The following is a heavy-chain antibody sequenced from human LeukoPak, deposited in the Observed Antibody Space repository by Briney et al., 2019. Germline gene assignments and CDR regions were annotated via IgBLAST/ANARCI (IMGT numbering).Heavy chain of an antibody. CDR1: GGSVSSSIYY. CDR2: IYYSGST. V-gene: IGHV4-39*01. D-gene: IGHD3-9*01. J-gene: IGHJ4*02. CDR3: ASRNDILTGYVFGF. Sequence: SETLSLTCTVSGGSVSSSIYYWGWIRQPPGKGLEWIGSIYYSGSTSYNPSLKSRVTISVDTSKNQFSLKLTSLTAADTAVYYCASRNDILTGYVFGFWGQGTLVTVSS.